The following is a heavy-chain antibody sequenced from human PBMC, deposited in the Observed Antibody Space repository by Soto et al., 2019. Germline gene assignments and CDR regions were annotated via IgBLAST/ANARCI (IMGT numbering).Heavy chain of an antibody. CDR1: GFTFGTYA. CDR3: APVSSMQLSGYYYGMDV. Sequence: HPGGSLRLSCAASGFTFGTYAMTWVRQAPRKGLEWVSSISSGGGSTFYADSVKGRFVISRDNPKNTLYLQMNGLRDEDTAVYYCAPVSSMQLSGYYYGMDVWGQGTTVTVSS. J-gene: IGHJ6*02. D-gene: IGHD2-2*01. V-gene: IGHV3-23*01. CDR2: ISSGGGST.